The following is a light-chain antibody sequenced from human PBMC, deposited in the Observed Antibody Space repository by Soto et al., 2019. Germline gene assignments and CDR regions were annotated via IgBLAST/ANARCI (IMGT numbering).Light chain of an antibody. CDR3: GTWDSSLRGVV. V-gene: IGLV1-51*02. J-gene: IGLJ2*01. CDR1: SSTIGSNY. CDR2: ENN. Sequence: QSVLTQPPSVSAAPGQKVTISCSGSSSTIGSNYVSWYQELPGTAPKLLIYENNKRPSGIPDRFSGSKSGTSATLGITGLQTGDEADYYCGTWDSSLRGVVFGGGTKVTVL.